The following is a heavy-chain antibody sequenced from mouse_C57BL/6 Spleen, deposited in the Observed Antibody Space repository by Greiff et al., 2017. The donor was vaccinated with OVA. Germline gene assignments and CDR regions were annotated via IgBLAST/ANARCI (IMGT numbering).Heavy chain of an antibody. J-gene: IGHJ3*01. CDR3: ARGGGWLPLAY. Sequence: QVQLKQSGPELVKPGASVKISCKASGYAFSSSWMNWVKQRPGKGLEWIGRIYPGDGDTNYNGKFKGKATLTADKSSSTAYMQLSSLTSEDSAVYFCARGGGWLPLAYWGQGTLVTVSA. V-gene: IGHV1-82*01. D-gene: IGHD2-3*01. CDR1: GYAFSSSW. CDR2: IYPGDGDT.